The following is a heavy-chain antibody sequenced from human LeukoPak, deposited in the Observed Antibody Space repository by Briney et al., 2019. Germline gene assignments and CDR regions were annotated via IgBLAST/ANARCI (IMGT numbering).Heavy chain of an antibody. D-gene: IGHD2-8*01. CDR2: INSDASST. CDR3: ARVQGHPPNGLDV. Sequence: HSGGSLRLSCAASGFTFSSYWMHWVRHAPGKGLVWVSRINSDASSTSYADSVKGRFTISRDNAKNTLYLQMNSLRAEDTAVYYCARVQGHPPNGLDVWGQGTMVTVSS. J-gene: IGHJ3*01. V-gene: IGHV3-74*01. CDR1: GFTFSSYW.